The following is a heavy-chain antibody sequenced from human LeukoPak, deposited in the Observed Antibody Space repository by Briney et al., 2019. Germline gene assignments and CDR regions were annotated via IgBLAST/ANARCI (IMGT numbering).Heavy chain of an antibody. CDR3: ARGPYGSGSYWVDS. CDR1: GFTVSSNY. D-gene: IGHD3-10*01. V-gene: IGHV3-53*01. Sequence: GGSLRLSCAASGFTVSSNYMSWVRQAPGKGLEGVSVIYSGGSTYYADPVKCRFTISRDNSKNTLYLQMTSLRAEATAVYYCARGPYGSGSYWVDSWGQGTLVTVSS. CDR2: IYSGGST. J-gene: IGHJ4*02.